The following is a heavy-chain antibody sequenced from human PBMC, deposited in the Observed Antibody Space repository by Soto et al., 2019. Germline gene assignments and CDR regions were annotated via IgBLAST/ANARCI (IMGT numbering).Heavy chain of an antibody. CDR2: IYYSGST. D-gene: IGHD6-19*01. V-gene: IGHV4-39*01. CDR1: VGSISSSSYY. CDR3: ARRSGIAVAGTRYYYYYGMDV. J-gene: IGHJ6*02. Sequence: PSETLSLTCTVSVGSISSSSYYWGWIRQPPGKGLEWIGSIYYSGSTYYNPSLKSRVTISVDTSKNQFSLKLSSVTAADTAVYYCARRSGIAVAGTRYYYYYGMDVWGQRTTVTVSS.